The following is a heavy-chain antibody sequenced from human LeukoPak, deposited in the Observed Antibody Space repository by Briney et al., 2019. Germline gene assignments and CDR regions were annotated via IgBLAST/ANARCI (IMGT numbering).Heavy chain of an antibody. V-gene: IGHV4-39*01. CDR1: GGSISSSSYY. CDR2: IYYSGST. Sequence: SETLSLTCTVSGGSISSSSYYWGWIRQPPGKGLEWIGSIYYSGSTYYNPSLKSRVTISVDTSKNQFSLKLSSVTAADTAVYYCASRKAVAESFDYWGQGTLVTVSS. J-gene: IGHJ4*02. CDR3: ASRKAVAESFDY. D-gene: IGHD6-19*01.